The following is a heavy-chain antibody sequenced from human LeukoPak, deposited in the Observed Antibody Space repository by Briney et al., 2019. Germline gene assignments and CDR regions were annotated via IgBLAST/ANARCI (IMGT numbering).Heavy chain of an antibody. D-gene: IGHD2-8*01. CDR1: GGSFSGYY. J-gene: IGHJ5*02. CDR3: ARGQWYNWFDP. V-gene: IGHV4-34*01. CDR2: INHSGST. Sequence: SETLSLTCAVYGGSFSGYYWSWIRQPPGKGLEWIGEINHSGSTNYNPSLESRVTISVDTSKNQFSLKLSSVTAADTAVYYCARGQWYNWFDPWGQGTLVTVSS.